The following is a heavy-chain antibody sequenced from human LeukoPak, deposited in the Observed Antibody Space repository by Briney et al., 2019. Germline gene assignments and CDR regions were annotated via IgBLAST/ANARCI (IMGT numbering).Heavy chain of an antibody. CDR2: IGPDGADE. D-gene: IGHD3-22*01. CDR3: AKERGYYDSSGYLI. Sequence: GGSLRLSCEASGFIFSAYGMHWVRQTPGKGLEWVTFIGPDGADEYYTDSVRGRFTISRDNSRNTVHLQMNNLRPDDTAVYYCAKERGYYDSSGYLIWAQGTLVTVSS. V-gene: IGHV3-30*02. CDR1: GFIFSAYG. J-gene: IGHJ4*02.